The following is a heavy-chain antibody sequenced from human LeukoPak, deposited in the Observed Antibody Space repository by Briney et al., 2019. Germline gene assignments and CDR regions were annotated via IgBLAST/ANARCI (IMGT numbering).Heavy chain of an antibody. CDR1: GFTFSTYS. J-gene: IGHJ4*02. V-gene: IGHV4-39*07. D-gene: IGHD6-6*01. CDR2: IYYSGST. CDR3: ARVTLSSHNLDY. Sequence: GSLRLSCAASGFTFSTYSMNWVRQPPGKGLEWIGSIYYSGSTYYNPSLKSRVTISVDTSKNQFSLKLSSVTAADTAVYYCARVTLSSHNLDYWGQGTLVTVSS.